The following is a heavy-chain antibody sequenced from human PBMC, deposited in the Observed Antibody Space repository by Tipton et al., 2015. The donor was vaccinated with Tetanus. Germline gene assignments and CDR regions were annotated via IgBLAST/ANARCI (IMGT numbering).Heavy chain of an antibody. D-gene: IGHD5-18*01. J-gene: IGHJ4*02. CDR1: GFTFSGSA. V-gene: IGHV3-73*01. CDR2: IRSKANSYAT. CDR3: TRSDTAIPGGDY. Sequence: SLRLSCAASGFTFSGSAMHWVRQASGKGLEWVGRIRSKANSYATAYAASVKGRFTISRDDSKNTAYLQMNSLKTEDTAVYSCTRSDTAIPGGDYWGQGTLVTVSS.